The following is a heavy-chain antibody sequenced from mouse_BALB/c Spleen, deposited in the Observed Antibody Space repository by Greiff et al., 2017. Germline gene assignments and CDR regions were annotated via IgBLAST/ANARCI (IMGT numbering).Heavy chain of an antibody. V-gene: IGHV5-6-5*01. CDR2: ISSGGST. Sequence: EVQGVESGGGLVKPGGSLKLSCAASGFTFSSYAMSWVRQTPEKRLEWVASISSGGSTYYPDSVKGRFTISRDNARNILYLQMSSLRSEDTAMYYCARLNYGSPWFAYWGQGTLVTVSA. J-gene: IGHJ3*01. CDR1: GFTFSSYA. CDR3: ARLNYGSPWFAY. D-gene: IGHD1-1*01.